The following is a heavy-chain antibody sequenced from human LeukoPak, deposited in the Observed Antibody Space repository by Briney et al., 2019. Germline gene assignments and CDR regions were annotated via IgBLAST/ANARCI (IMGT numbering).Heavy chain of an antibody. CDR3: AKPGYYYDSSGYYIDY. Sequence: PGGSLRLSCAASGFTFSSYGMHWVRQAPGKGLEWAAVIWYDGSNKYYADSVKGRFTISRDNSKNTLYLQMNSLRAEDTAVYYCAKPGYYYDSSGYYIDYWGQGTLVTVSS. J-gene: IGHJ4*02. CDR2: IWYDGSNK. D-gene: IGHD3-22*01. CDR1: GFTFSSYG. V-gene: IGHV3-33*06.